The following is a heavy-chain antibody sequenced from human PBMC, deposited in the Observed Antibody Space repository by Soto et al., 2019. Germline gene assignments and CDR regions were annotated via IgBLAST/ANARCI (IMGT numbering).Heavy chain of an antibody. CDR3: AKRATTVPTPGNYFDC. CDR2: LTSRGTT. V-gene: IGHV3-23*01. J-gene: IGHJ4*02. Sequence: EVQLLESGGGLVQPGGSLRLSCAASGFSFSDYSMTWVRQAPGRGLEWVSTLTSRGTTVYADSVKGRFTISRDNSKNTLSLQMHSLRTEDTALYYCAKRATTVPTPGNYFDCWGQGTLVTVSS. D-gene: IGHD2-15*01. CDR1: GFSFSDYS.